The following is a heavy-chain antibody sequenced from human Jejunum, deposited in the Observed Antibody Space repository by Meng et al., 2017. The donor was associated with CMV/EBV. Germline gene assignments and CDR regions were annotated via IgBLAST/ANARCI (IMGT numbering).Heavy chain of an antibody. D-gene: IGHD4-23*01. V-gene: IGHV3-21*01. CDR2: ISISMYT. Sequence: CATSGFTFHTYRMSWVRQAAVKGLEWVSSISISMYTYYADSVKGCFTISRDNVKNSLYLQMNSLRAEDTAVYYCARVVKGGNYLDYWGQGTLVTVSS. J-gene: IGHJ4*02. CDR3: ARVVKGGNYLDY. CDR1: GFTFHTYR.